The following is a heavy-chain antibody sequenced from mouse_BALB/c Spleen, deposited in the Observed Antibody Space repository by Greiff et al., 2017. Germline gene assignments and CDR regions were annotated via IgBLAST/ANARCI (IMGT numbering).Heavy chain of an antibody. Sequence: EVKVVESGGGLVKPGGSLKLSCAASGFTFSSYAMSWVRQTPEKRLEWVATISSGGSYTYYPDSVKGRFTISRDNAKNTLYLQMSSLRSEDTAMYYCARQALRGFDYWGQGTTLTVSS. D-gene: IGHD1-1*01. V-gene: IGHV5-9-3*01. J-gene: IGHJ2*01. CDR2: ISSGGSYT. CDR3: ARQALRGFDY. CDR1: GFTFSSYA.